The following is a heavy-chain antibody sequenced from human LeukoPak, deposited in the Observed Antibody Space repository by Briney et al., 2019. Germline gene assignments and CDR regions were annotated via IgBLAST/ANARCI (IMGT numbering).Heavy chain of an antibody. V-gene: IGHV1-69*13. Sequence: GASVKVSCKASGGTFSSYAISWVRQAPGQGLEWMGGIIPIFGTANYAQKFQGRVTITADESTSTAYMELSSPRSEDTAVYYCARGGIVQLETEYYFDYWGQGTLVTVSS. D-gene: IGHD1-1*01. CDR2: IIPIFGTA. CDR1: GGTFSSYA. J-gene: IGHJ4*02. CDR3: ARGGIVQLETEYYFDY.